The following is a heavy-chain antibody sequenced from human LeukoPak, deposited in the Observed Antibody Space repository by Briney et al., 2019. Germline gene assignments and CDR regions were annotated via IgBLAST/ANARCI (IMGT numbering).Heavy chain of an antibody. Sequence: SETLSLTCAVYGGSFSGYYWSWIRQPPGKGLEWIGEINHSGSTNYNPSLKSRVTISVDTSKNQFSLKLSSVTAADTAVYYCSYSSSRNWFDPWGQGTLVTVSS. CDR2: INHSGST. V-gene: IGHV4-34*01. CDR1: GGSFSGYY. CDR3: SYSSSRNWFDP. D-gene: IGHD6-13*01. J-gene: IGHJ5*02.